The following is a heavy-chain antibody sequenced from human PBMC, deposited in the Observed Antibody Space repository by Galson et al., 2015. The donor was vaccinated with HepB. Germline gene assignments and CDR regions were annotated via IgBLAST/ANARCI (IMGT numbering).Heavy chain of an antibody. J-gene: IGHJ6*02. CDR3: ARDWVVPAAIKNYYYYGMDV. Sequence: SVKVSCKASGYTFTSYGISWVRQAPGQGLEWMGWISAYNGNTNYAQKLQGRVTMTTDTSTSTAYMELRSLRSDDTAVYYCARDWVVPAAIKNYYYYGMDVWGQGTTVTVSS. CDR2: ISAYNGNT. D-gene: IGHD2-2*02. V-gene: IGHV1-18*01. CDR1: GYTFTSYG.